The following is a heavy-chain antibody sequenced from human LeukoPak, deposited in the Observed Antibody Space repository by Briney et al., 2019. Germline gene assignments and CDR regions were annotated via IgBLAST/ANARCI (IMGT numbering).Heavy chain of an antibody. CDR3: AREGSSGPYGMDV. V-gene: IGHV3-30*14. Sequence: GGSLRLSCAGSGFIFSKYAFHWVRQAPGKGLEWVALISPDGNDKSYADSVKGRFTISRENAKNSLYLQMNSLRAEDTAVYYCAREGSSGPYGMDVWGQGTTVTVSS. D-gene: IGHD6-19*01. CDR2: ISPDGNDK. CDR1: GFIFSKYA. J-gene: IGHJ6*02.